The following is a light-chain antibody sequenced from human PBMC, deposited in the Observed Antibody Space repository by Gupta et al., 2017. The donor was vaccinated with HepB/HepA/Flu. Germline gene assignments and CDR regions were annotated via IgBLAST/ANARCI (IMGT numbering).Light chain of an antibody. CDR1: QTVSSTY. V-gene: IGKV3-20*01. CDR3: HQYGSSSWT. Sequence: EIVLTQSPGTLSLSPGESATLSCRTSQTVSSTYLAWYQQKPGQAPRLLIYAASNRATGIPDRFSGSGSGTDFTLTISRLEPEDFAVYYCHQYGSSSWTFGQGTEVEIK. CDR2: AAS. J-gene: IGKJ1*01.